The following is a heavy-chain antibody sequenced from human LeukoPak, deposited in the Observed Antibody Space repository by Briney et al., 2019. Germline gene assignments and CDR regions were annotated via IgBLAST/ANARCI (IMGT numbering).Heavy chain of an antibody. Sequence: GGSLRLSCAASGFTFSSHAMHWVRQAPGKGLEWVAVISFDGSNKYYADSVKGRFTISRDNSKNTLYLQMNSLGTEDTAVYYCASVGGYDPLFDYWGQGTLVTVSS. CDR1: GFTFSSHA. CDR3: ASVGGYDPLFDY. CDR2: ISFDGSNK. J-gene: IGHJ4*02. D-gene: IGHD5-12*01. V-gene: IGHV3-30-3*01.